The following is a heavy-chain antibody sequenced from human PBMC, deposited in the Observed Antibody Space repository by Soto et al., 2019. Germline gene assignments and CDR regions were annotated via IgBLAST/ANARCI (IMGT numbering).Heavy chain of an antibody. V-gene: IGHV3-9*01. J-gene: IGHJ3*02. D-gene: IGHD2-2*01. CDR1: EFNLVAYS. CDR3: IKGGKAHFCTTTGCRDTFDM. Sequence: SLRLCCAASEFNLVAYSMRRVRKLTGKGLEWVSGISWNSGDIGQADSVKGRFTISRDNAKNSLHLQMNSLRAEDTALYYCIKGGKAHFCTTTGCRDTFDMWGQGTMVTVSS. CDR2: ISWNSGDI.